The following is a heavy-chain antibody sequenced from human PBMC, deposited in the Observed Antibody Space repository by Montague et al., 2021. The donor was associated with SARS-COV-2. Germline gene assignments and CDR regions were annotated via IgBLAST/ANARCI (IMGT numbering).Heavy chain of an antibody. Sequence: SETLSLTCTVSGGSVSSRSYYWGWIRQPPGKGLEWIGSIYYSGSTHYNPSLKSRVTMSVDTSKNQFSLELASVTAADTAVYYCARRGYSNSRLDDAFDIWGQGTMVIVSS. CDR2: IYYSGST. V-gene: IGHV4-39*01. D-gene: IGHD6-13*01. CDR1: GGSVSSRSYY. CDR3: ARRGYSNSRLDDAFDI. J-gene: IGHJ3*02.